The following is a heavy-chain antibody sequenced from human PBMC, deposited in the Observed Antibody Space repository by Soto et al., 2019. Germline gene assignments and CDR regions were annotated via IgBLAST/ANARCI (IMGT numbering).Heavy chain of an antibody. V-gene: IGHV4-30-4*01. CDR3: ARGAAIAVFYFDS. J-gene: IGHJ4*02. D-gene: IGHD6-13*01. Sequence: QVPLQESGPGLVKPSETLSLTCTVSGGSISSDYYYWSWIRQPPGRGLEWIGYIYYSGRTYYNPSLKSRLIISVDTPKNQSSLGLSSVTAADTAVYYCARGAAIAVFYFDSWGQGILVSVSS. CDR1: GGSISSDYYY. CDR2: IYYSGRT.